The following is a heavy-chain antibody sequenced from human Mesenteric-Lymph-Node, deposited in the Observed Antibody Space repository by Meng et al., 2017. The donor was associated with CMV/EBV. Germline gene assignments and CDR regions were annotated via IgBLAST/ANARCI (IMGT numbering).Heavy chain of an antibody. CDR3: AKSLVGGSSYYYYGMDV. D-gene: IGHD6-13*01. Sequence: GESLKISCAASGFSFNYYALHWVRQAPGKGLEWVAVISYDATKKYYADSVKGRFTISRDNSKNTLYLQMNSLRAEDTAVYYCAKSLVGGSSYYYYGMDVWGQGTTVTVSS. CDR1: GFSFNYYA. V-gene: IGHV3-30-3*02. CDR2: ISYDATKK. J-gene: IGHJ6*02.